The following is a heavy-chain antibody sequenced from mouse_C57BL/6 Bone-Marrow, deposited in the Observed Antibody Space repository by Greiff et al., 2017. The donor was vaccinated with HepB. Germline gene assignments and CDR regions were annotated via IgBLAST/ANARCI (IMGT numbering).Heavy chain of an antibody. CDR3: ARDRGGYDGFAY. CDR2: ISYDGSN. D-gene: IGHD2-2*01. CDR1: GYSITSGYY. V-gene: IGHV3-6*01. J-gene: IGHJ3*01. Sequence: DVQLQESGPGLVKPSQSLSLTCSVTGYSITSGYYWNWIRQFPGNKLEWMGYISYDGSNNYNPSLKNRISITRDTSKNQFFLKLNSVTTEDTATYYCARDRGGYDGFAYWGQGTLVTVSA.